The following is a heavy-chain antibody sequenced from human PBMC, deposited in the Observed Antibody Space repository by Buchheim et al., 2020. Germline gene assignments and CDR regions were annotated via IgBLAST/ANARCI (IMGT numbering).Heavy chain of an antibody. CDR1: GGTFSNYA. J-gene: IGHJ4*02. D-gene: IGHD1-1*01. Sequence: QVQLVQSGAEVKKPGSSVKVSCKTSGGTFSNYAISWVRQAPGQGLEWMGGIIPFLGTPKYAQRLQGRVTITAVDSTSTAHLELSSLRSEDTAVYYCARVPGTGTTWGYFDYWGQGTL. CDR2: IIPFLGTP. CDR3: ARVPGTGTTWGYFDY. V-gene: IGHV1-69*01.